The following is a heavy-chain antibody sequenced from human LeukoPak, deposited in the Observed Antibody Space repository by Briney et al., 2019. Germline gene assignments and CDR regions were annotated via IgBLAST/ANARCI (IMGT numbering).Heavy chain of an antibody. Sequence: GGSLRLSCTASGLTFSTSGFNWVRQAPGKGLEWVASIGSTGSDRYHADPIKGRFTISRDNANNFLYLQMNSLRAEDTAVYYCATETNGRHYDYWGQGTLLTVSS. V-gene: IGHV3-21*06. CDR2: IGSTGSDR. CDR1: GLTFSTSG. J-gene: IGHJ4*02. CDR3: ATETNGRHYDY. D-gene: IGHD1-14*01.